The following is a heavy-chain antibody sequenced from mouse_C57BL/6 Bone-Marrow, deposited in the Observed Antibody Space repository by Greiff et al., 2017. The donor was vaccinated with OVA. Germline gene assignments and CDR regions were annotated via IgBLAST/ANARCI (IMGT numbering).Heavy chain of an antibody. Sequence: VQLKESGAELARPGASVKLSCKASGYTFTSYGISWVKQRTGQGLEWIGEIYPRSGNTYYNEKFKGKATLTADKSSSTAYMELRSLTSEDSAVYFCARPLLYYYGSSHFDYWGQGTTLTVSS. V-gene: IGHV1-81*01. D-gene: IGHD1-1*01. CDR3: ARPLLYYYGSSHFDY. CDR1: GYTFTSYG. J-gene: IGHJ2*01. CDR2: IYPRSGNT.